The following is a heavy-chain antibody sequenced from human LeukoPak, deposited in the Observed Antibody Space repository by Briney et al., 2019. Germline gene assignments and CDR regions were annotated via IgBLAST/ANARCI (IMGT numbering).Heavy chain of an antibody. CDR1: GYTFTSYY. D-gene: IGHD3-3*01. V-gene: IGHV1-2*02. J-gene: IGHJ5*02. Sequence: ASVKVSCKASGYTFTSYYMHWVRQAPGQGLEWMGWINPNSGGTNYAQKFQGRVTMTRDTSISTAYMELSRLRSDDTAVYYCARDYDFWSGLGWFDPWGQGTLVTVSS. CDR3: ARDYDFWSGLGWFDP. CDR2: INPNSGGT.